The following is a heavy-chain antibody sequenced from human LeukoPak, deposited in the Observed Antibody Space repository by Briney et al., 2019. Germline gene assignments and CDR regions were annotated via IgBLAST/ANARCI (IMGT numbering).Heavy chain of an antibody. D-gene: IGHD1-26*01. Sequence: PGGSLRLSCAASGFTFSSYSMNWVRQAPGKGLERVSGISGRSDSIYYADSVEGRFTISRDYSKSTVDLQMNGLRAEDTAVYYCAREKWERHHCGVDVWGQGTTVTVSS. CDR3: AREKWERHHCGVDV. CDR2: ISGRSDSI. J-gene: IGHJ6*02. V-gene: IGHV3-23*01. CDR1: GFTFSSYS.